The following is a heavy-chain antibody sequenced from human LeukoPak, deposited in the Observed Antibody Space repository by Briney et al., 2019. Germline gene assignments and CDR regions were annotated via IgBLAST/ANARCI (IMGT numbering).Heavy chain of an antibody. CDR2: MNPNSGNT. CDR3: ARVRSTEAIDGMDV. J-gene: IGHJ6*02. CDR1: GYTFTSYD. D-gene: IGHD1-14*01. V-gene: IGHV1-8*02. Sequence: ASVKVSCKASGYTFTSYDINWVRQATGQGLEWMGWMNPNSGNTGYAQKFQGRVTKTRNASISTAYMELSSLRSEDTAVYYCARVRSTEAIDGMDVWGQGTTVTVSS.